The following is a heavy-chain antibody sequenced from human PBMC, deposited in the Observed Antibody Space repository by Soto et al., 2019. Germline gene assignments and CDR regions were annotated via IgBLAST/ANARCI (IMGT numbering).Heavy chain of an antibody. J-gene: IGHJ5*01. CDR2: IIPIFGTA. D-gene: IGHD6-13*01. CDR3: ARVPRIAAAGTWFDS. CDR1: GGTFSSYA. V-gene: IGHV1-69*06. Sequence: SVKVSFNASGGTFSSYAIPLVRQAPGQGLEWMGGIIPIFGTANYAQKLQGRVTITADKSTSTAYMELSSLRSEDTAVYYCARVPRIAAAGTWFDSWGQGTLVTVSS.